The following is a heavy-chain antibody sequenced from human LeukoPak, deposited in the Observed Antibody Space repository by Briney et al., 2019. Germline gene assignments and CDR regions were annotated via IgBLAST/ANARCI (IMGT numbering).Heavy chain of an antibody. CDR3: ARSVPDYTRFDY. Sequence: GGSLRLSCVASVFTFSDYAMNWDRQAPGKGLEWVSTFKTKYNQVYYAESVRGRFTISTDNSKNTVYLQMNSLRAEDTALYYCARSVPDYTRFDYWGQGALVTVSS. CDR1: VFTFSDYA. J-gene: IGHJ4*02. CDR2: FKTKYNQV. V-gene: IGHV3-23*05. D-gene: IGHD4-11*01.